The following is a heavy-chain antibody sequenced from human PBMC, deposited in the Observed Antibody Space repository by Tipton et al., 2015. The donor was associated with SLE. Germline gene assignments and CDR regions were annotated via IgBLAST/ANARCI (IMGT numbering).Heavy chain of an antibody. CDR1: GGSIRSHY. J-gene: IGHJ3*02. V-gene: IGHV4-59*11. Sequence: TLSLTCTVSGGSIRSHYWSWIRQPPGKGLEWMGDIFYTGSTNYNPSLQSRVTISVDTSKNQFSLKLSSVTAADTAVYYCARSDYSGSYDAFEIWGQGTMVTVSS. CDR3: ARSDYSGSYDAFEI. D-gene: IGHD1-26*01. CDR2: IFYTGST.